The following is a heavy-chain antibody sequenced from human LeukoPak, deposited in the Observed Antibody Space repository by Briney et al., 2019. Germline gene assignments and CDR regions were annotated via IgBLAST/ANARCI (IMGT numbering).Heavy chain of an antibody. CDR3: ATSYSSGWSSY. CDR2: IKQDGSEK. J-gene: IGHJ4*02. Sequence: GSLRLSCAASGFTFSGYWMTWVRQAPGKGLEWVANIKQDGSEKYYVDSVKGRFTTSRDNAKNSLYLQMNSLRAEDTAEYYCATSYSSGWSSYWGQGTLVTVSS. D-gene: IGHD6-19*01. CDR1: GFTFSGYW. V-gene: IGHV3-7*03.